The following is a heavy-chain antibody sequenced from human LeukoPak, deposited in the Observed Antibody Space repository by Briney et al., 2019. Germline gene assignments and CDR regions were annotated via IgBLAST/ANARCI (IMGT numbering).Heavy chain of an antibody. CDR1: GFTFSSYW. Sequence: GESLRLSCAASGFTFSSYWMSWVRQAPGKGLEWVAFTRYDGSSTYYADSVKGRFTISRDNSKNTLYLQMNSLGTEDTAVYYCAGLCGGTCYSPYYFEYWGQGTLVTVSS. J-gene: IGHJ4*02. CDR2: TRYDGSST. V-gene: IGHV3-30*02. CDR3: AGLCGGTCYSPYYFEY. D-gene: IGHD2-15*01.